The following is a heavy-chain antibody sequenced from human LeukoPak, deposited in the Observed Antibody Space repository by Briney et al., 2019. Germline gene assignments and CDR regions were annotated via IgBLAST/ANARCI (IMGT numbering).Heavy chain of an antibody. CDR2: NKYDGTTK. Sequence: GGSLRLSCEASGFSLSGSWMHWVRQAPGKGLMWVSQNKYDGTTKNYADSVRGRFTISRDNAKNSLHLQMNSLRAEDTAMYYCARDATITMILGYFDDWGQGTLVTVSS. D-gene: IGHD3-10*01. CDR1: GFSLSGSW. CDR3: ARDATITMILGYFDD. J-gene: IGHJ4*02. V-gene: IGHV3-74*01.